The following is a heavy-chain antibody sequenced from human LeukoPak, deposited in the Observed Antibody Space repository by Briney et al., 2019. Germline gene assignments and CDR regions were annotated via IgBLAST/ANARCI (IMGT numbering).Heavy chain of an antibody. CDR2: ISTSKGNT. CDR1: GYIFTRHD. V-gene: IGHV1-18*01. CDR3: ARDPPGRDNGLDV. Sequence: ASVKVSCKASGYIFTRHDISWVRQAPGQGLEWMGWISTSKGNTRYSEKVQGRVTMATDTSTGTAYMELRSLRSDDTAVFYCARDPPGRDNGLDVWGQGTTVLVSS. J-gene: IGHJ6*02. D-gene: IGHD5-24*01.